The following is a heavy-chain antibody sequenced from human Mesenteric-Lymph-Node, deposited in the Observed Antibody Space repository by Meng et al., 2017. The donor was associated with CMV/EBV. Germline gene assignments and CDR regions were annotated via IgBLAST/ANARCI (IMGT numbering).Heavy chain of an antibody. D-gene: IGHD3-10*01. CDR1: GFTFDDYA. CDR3: ARDPYGSGSYSDY. Sequence: SLKISCVASGFTFDDYAMHWVRQAPGKGLEWVSTISWSGSNIQYADSVKGRFTISRDNARNSLYLEMNSLRADDTAVYYCARDPYGSGSYSDYWGQGTLVTVSS. J-gene: IGHJ4*02. V-gene: IGHV3-9*01. CDR2: ISWSGSNI.